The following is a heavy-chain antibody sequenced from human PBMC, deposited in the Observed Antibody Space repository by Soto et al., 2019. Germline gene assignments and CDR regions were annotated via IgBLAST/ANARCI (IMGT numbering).Heavy chain of an antibody. D-gene: IGHD1-1*01. CDR3: ARDDLFVDNGLDH. V-gene: IGHV3-33*01. CDR1: GFSFSAHG. J-gene: IGHJ4*02. Sequence: QVQLVESGGGVVRPGTSLRLSCAATGFSFSAHGMHWVRQAPGKGLEWLAVINDGSEEGYVDSVRGRFTISRDNARNILSLKMDNLRAEDSALYYCARDDLFVDNGLDHWGQGTLVTVSS. CDR2: INDGSEE.